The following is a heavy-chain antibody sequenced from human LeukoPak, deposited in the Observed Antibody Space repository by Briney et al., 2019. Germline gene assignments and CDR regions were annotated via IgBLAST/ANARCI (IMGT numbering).Heavy chain of an antibody. CDR3: AKARLPRYNWNDWFDP. CDR1: GFTFSSYG. V-gene: IGHV3-30*18. J-gene: IGHJ5*02. CDR2: ISYDGSNK. Sequence: PGRSLRLSCAASGFTFSSYGMHWVRQAPGKGLEWVAVISYDGSNKYYADSVKGRYTISRDNSKNTLYLQMNSLRAEDTAVYYCAKARLPRYNWNDWFDPWGQGTLVTVSS. D-gene: IGHD1-1*01.